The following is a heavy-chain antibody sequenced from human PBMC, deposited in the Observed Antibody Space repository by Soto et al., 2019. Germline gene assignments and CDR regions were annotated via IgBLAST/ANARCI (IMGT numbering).Heavy chain of an antibody. CDR3: ARGLDGYNFSYFDY. V-gene: IGHV1-69*06. CDR2: IIPNFGTA. J-gene: IGHJ4*02. D-gene: IGHD5-12*01. Sequence: QVQLVQSGAEVKKPGSSVKVSCKASGGTFSSYAINWVRQAPGQGLEWMGGIIPNFGTANYAQKFQGRVTITADKSTSTAYMELSSLRSEDTAVYYCARGLDGYNFSYFDYWGQGPLVTVSS. CDR1: GGTFSSYA.